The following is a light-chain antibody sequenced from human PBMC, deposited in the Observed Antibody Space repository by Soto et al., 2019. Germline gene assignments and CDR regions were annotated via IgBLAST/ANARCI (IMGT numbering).Light chain of an antibody. V-gene: IGKV1-39*01. CDR3: QQSYTLGPLT. CDR1: QSISNY. CDR2: AAS. Sequence: DNQMTQSPSSLSAAVGHGGSITCRTLQSISNYLNWYQHKPGKAPKVLISAASNLQSGVPSRFSGSGSGTVFTLTISSLQPEEFATYFCQQSYTLGPLTFGGGTRVDIK. J-gene: IGKJ4*01.